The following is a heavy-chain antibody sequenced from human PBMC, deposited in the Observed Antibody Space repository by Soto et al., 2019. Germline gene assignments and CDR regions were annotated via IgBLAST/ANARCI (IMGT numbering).Heavy chain of an antibody. Sequence: QVQLVQSGAEVKKPGSSVKVSCKASGGNSRSLRITWVRQAPGQGLEWMGGITPLLGIQNYPQKFQGRLTITADKSTGTAYVELSSLRAEDTAVYYCARDTHSAGGWFDTWGRGTLVTVSS. D-gene: IGHD2-15*01. CDR2: ITPLLGIQ. J-gene: IGHJ5*02. CDR1: GGNSRSLR. V-gene: IGHV1-69*09. CDR3: ARDTHSAGGWFDT.